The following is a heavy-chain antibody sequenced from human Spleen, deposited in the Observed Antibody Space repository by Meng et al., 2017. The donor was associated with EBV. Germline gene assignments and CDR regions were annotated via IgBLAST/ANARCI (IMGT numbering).Heavy chain of an antibody. CDR1: GSSRDSSAW. CDR3: ARGLGGHYPTMEY. CDR2: IHHSGTT. V-gene: IGHV4-4*02. J-gene: IGHJ4*02. D-gene: IGHD3-22*01. Sequence: VHLQEACPLLVKPSGTLSRTFAVSGSSRDSSAWWPWVRQAPGKGLEWIGEIHHSGTTNYNPSLESRVTISIDKSDNQFSLKLTSVTAADTAVYYCARGLGGHYPTMEYWGQGTLVTVSS.